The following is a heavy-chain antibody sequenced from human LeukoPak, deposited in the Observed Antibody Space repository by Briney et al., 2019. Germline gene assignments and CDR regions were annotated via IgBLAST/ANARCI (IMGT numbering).Heavy chain of an antibody. CDR1: GYTFTGYY. CDR3: ARGNCGSPYDAFAI. CDR2: INPNSGGT. Sequence: ASVKVSCKASGYTFTGYYMHWVRQAPGQGLEWMGWINPNSGGTNYAQKFQGRVTMTRDTSISSAYMELSRLRSDDTAVYYCARGNCGSPYDAFAIWGQGTMVTVSS. J-gene: IGHJ3*02. V-gene: IGHV1-2*02. D-gene: IGHD1-26*01.